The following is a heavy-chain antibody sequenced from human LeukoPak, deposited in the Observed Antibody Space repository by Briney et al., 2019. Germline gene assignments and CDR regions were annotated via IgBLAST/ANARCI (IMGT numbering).Heavy chain of an antibody. V-gene: IGHV3-30*03. CDR2: ISYDGSNK. Sequence: GGSLRLSCAASGFTFSSYGMPWVRQAPGKGLEWVAVISYDGSNKYYADSVKGRFTISRDNSKNTLYLQMNSLRAEDTAVYYCARTSGSYLTGAFDIWGQGTMVTVSS. CDR3: ARTSGSYLTGAFDI. J-gene: IGHJ3*02. CDR1: GFTFSSYG. D-gene: IGHD1-26*01.